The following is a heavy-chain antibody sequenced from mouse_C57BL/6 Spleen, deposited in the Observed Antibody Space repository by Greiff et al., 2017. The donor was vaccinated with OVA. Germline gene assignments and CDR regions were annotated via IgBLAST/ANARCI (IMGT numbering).Heavy chain of an antibody. Sequence: DVKLVESGGGLVKPGGSLKLSCAASGFTFSDYGMHWVRQAPEKGLEWVAYISSGSSTIYYADTVKGRFTISRDNAKNTLFLQMTSLRSEDTAMYYCARDYYDYDDGYYYAMDYWGQGTSVTVSS. J-gene: IGHJ4*01. V-gene: IGHV5-17*01. CDR2: ISSGSSTI. CDR3: ARDYYDYDDGYYYAMDY. D-gene: IGHD2-4*01. CDR1: GFTFSDYG.